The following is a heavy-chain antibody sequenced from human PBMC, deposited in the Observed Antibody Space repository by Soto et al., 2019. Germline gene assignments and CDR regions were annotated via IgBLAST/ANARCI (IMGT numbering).Heavy chain of an antibody. J-gene: IGHJ4*02. V-gene: IGHV4-39*01. Sequence: SETLSLTCTVSGGSISSSSYYWGWIRQPPGKGLEWIGSIYYSGSTYYNPSLKSRVTISVDTSKNQFSLKLSSVTAADTAVYYCARAPIAVAGTIDYWGQGTLVTVSS. CDR1: GGSISSSSYY. CDR3: ARAPIAVAGTIDY. D-gene: IGHD6-19*01. CDR2: IYYSGST.